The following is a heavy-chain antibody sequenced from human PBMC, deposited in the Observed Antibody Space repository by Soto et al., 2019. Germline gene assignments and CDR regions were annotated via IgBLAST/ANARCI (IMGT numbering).Heavy chain of an antibody. CDR1: GDSVSSNSAA. CDR2: TYYRSKWYN. V-gene: IGHV6-1*01. CDR3: ARSSYIAVAGGGWGF. J-gene: IGHJ4*01. Sequence: SQTLSLTCAISGDSVSSNSAAWNWIRQSPSRGLEWLGRTYYRSKWYNDYAVSVKSRITINPDTSKNQFSLQLNSVTPEDTAVYYCARSSYIAVAGGGWGFWSPGTLVTVSS. D-gene: IGHD6-19*01.